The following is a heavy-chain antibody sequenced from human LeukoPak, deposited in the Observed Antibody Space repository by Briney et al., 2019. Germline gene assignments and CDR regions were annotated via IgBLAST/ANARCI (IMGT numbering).Heavy chain of an antibody. CDR3: ARVDFLGTTGDY. Sequence: ASVKVSCKASGYTFTSYGISWVRQAPGQGLEWMGWISGYNGNTNYAQKLQGRVTMTTDTSTSTAYMELRSLRSDDTAVYYCARVDFLGTTGDYWGQGTLVTVSS. J-gene: IGHJ4*02. CDR2: ISGYNGNT. V-gene: IGHV1-18*04. CDR1: GYTFTSYG. D-gene: IGHD3-16*01.